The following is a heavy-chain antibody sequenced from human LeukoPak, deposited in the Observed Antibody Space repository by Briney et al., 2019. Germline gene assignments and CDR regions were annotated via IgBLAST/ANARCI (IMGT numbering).Heavy chain of an antibody. V-gene: IGHV3-23*01. CDR1: GFTFTTYS. J-gene: IGHJ4*02. Sequence: GGSLRLSCAASGFTFTTYSMTWVRQAPGKRLEWVSSINPGGVSRYYADSVRGRFTISRDNSENTVSLQMNSLRTDDTAMYYCAKDRAGTPWADWGQGTLVTVSS. CDR2: INPGGVSR. CDR3: AKDRAGTPWAD. D-gene: IGHD1-1*01.